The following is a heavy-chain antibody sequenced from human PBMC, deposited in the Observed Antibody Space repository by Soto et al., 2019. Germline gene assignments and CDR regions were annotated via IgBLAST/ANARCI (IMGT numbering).Heavy chain of an antibody. CDR3: ARQRAWNDAFDF. CDR1: GYSFTSYW. Sequence: GESLKISCKGSGYSFTSYWISWVRQMPGKGLEWMGLIYPADSDTRYSPSFQGQVTFSADKSLNTAYLQWNSLKTSDTAIYYCARQRAWNDAFDFWGQGILVTVSS. J-gene: IGHJ4*02. CDR2: IYPADSDT. V-gene: IGHV5-51*01. D-gene: IGHD1-1*01.